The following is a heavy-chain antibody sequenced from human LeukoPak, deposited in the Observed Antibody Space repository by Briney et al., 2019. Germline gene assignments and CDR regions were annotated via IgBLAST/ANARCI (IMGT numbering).Heavy chain of an antibody. V-gene: IGHV1-8*01. D-gene: IGHD1-26*01. CDR2: MNPNSGNT. J-gene: IGHJ5*02. Sequence: ASVKVSCKASGYTFTSYDINWVRQATGQGLEWMGWMNPNSGNTGYAQKFQGRVTMTRDTSTSTVYMELSSLRSEDTAVYYCARDRGIVGVLTGWFDPWGQGTLVTVSS. CDR3: ARDRGIVGVLTGWFDP. CDR1: GYTFTSYD.